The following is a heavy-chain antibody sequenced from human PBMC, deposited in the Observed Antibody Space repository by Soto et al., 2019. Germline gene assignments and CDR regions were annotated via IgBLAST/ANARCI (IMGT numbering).Heavy chain of an antibody. V-gene: IGHV1-69*06. D-gene: IGHD3-10*01. CDR1: GGTFSSYA. CDR3: ARSVTMVRGVWVHYYYYGMDV. CDR2: IIPIFGTA. J-gene: IGHJ6*02. Sequence: VASVKVSCKASGGTFSSYAISWVRQAPGQGLEWMGGIIPIFGTANYAQKFQGRVTITADKSTSTAYMELSSLRSEDTAVYYCARSVTMVRGVWVHYYYYGMDVWGQGTTVTVSS.